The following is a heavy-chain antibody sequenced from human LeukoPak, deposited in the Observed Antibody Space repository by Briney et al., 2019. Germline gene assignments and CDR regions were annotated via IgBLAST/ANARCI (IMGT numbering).Heavy chain of an antibody. Sequence: PSETLSLTCTVSGGSVTGYFWSWIRQPPGKGLEWLGYVFYEGNTRYNPSLESRVTTSVDTTKKQFSLRLTSVTAADTAIYYCARHVTITCAYFDYWSQGTLVTVSS. D-gene: IGHD3-10*01. V-gene: IGHV4-59*08. CDR3: ARHVTITCAYFDY. CDR2: VFYEGNT. J-gene: IGHJ4*02. CDR1: GGSVTGYF.